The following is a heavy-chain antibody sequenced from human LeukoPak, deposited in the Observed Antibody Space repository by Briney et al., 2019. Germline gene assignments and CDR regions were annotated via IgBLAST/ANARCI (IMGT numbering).Heavy chain of an antibody. CDR2: IYYSGSN. J-gene: IGHJ4*02. D-gene: IGHD5-18*01. Sequence: PSETLSLTCTVSGGSISSYYWSWLRQPPGKGLEWIGYIYYSGSNNYNPSLKSRVTISVDTSKNQFSLKLSSVTAADTAVYYCARQVRDVDTAMVTTFDYWGQGTLVTVSS. CDR1: GGSISSYY. CDR3: ARQVRDVDTAMVTTFDY. V-gene: IGHV4-59*08.